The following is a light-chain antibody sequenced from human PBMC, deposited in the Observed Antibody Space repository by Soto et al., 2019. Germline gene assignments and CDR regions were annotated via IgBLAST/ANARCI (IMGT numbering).Light chain of an antibody. J-gene: IGKJ2*01. CDR1: QSLVGGNGNTY. CDR3: MQSSHWPYT. Sequence: DVVMAQSPLSLSVTLGQPASISCRSSQSLVGGNGNTYLNWFQQRPGQSPRRLIHKVFERDSGVPDRFSGSGSATDFTLKVSSVEAEDVGVYFCMQSSHWPYTFGLGTKLEI. V-gene: IGKV2-30*01. CDR2: KVF.